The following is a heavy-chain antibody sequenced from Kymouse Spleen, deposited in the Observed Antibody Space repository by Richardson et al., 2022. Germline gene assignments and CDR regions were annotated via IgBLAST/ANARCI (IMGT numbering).Heavy chain of an antibody. CDR1: GFTFSSYG. CDR2: ISYDGSNK. V-gene: IGHV3-30*18. D-gene: IGHD6-19*01. CDR3: AKPSYSSGWYYFDY. J-gene: IGHJ4*02. Sequence: QVQLVESGGGVVQPGRSLRLSCAASGFTFSSYGMHWVRQAPGKGLEWVAVISYDGSNKYYADSVKGRFTISRDNSKNTLYLQMNSLRAEDTAVYYCAKPSYSSGWYYFDYWGQGTLVTVSS.